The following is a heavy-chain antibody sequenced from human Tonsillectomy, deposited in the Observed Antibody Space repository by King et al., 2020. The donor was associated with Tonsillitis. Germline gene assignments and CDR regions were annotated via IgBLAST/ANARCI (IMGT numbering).Heavy chain of an antibody. J-gene: IGHJ4*02. CDR2: IRSKTYGGTT. V-gene: IGHV3-49*04. Sequence: VQLVESGGGLVQPGRSLRLSCTASGFTFGDYAMSWVRQAPGKGLVWIGFIRSKTYGGTTEYAASVKGRLTIPRDDSKSIAYLQMNSLKTEDTAVYYCTRGNQWGLLGSYGIFSYWGQGTLVTVSS. CDR3: TRGNQWGLLGSYGIFSY. D-gene: IGHD1-26*01. CDR1: GFTFGDYA.